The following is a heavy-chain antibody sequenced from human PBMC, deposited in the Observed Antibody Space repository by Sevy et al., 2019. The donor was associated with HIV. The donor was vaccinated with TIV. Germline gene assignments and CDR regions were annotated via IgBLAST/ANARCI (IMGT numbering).Heavy chain of an antibody. Sequence: GGSLRLSCAASGFTFSDYHMSWIRQAPGKGLEWISYISGSDNTIYYADSVKGRFTISRDNAKNSLYLQMSGLRAEDTAVYYCARDHVKDGDLGDYYYFAMDVWGPGTTVTVSS. CDR3: ARDHVKDGDLGDYYYFAMDV. J-gene: IGHJ6*02. CDR1: GFTFSDYH. V-gene: IGHV3-11*01. CDR2: ISGSDNTI. D-gene: IGHD4-17*01.